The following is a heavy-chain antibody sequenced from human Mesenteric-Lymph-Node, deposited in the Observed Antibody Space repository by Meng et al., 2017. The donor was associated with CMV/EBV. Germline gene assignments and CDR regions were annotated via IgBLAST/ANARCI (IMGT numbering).Heavy chain of an antibody. J-gene: IGHJ6*02. CDR3: ARRGYCSSNSCPDYYYAMDV. CDR2: INPNSGGT. D-gene: IGHD2-2*01. Sequence: ASVKVSCKASGYSFTSYDINWVRQATGQGLEWMGWINPNSGGTNYAQKFQGRVTMTRDTSISTAYMELRSLRSDDTAVYYCARRGYCSSNSCPDYYYAMDVWGQGTTVTVSS. V-gene: IGHV1-2*02. CDR1: GYSFTSYD.